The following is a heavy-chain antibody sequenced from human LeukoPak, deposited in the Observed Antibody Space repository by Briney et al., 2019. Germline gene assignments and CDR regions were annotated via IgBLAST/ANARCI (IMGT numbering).Heavy chain of an antibody. CDR3: ARVVERGCFDY. CDR1: GYTFTGYY. J-gene: IGHJ4*02. V-gene: IGHV1-2*06. D-gene: IGHD1-1*01. Sequence: ASXKVSCKASGYTFTGYYMHWVRQAPGQGLEWMGRINPNSGGTNYAQKFQGRVTMTRDTSVSTAYMELSRLRSDDTAVYYCARVVERGCFDYWGQGTLVTVSS. CDR2: INPNSGGT.